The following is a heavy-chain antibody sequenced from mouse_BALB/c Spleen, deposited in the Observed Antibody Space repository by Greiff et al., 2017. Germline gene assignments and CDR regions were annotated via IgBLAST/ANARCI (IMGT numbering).Heavy chain of an antibody. V-gene: IGHV14-3*02. CDR3: ARNSLITTVVAKGYFDV. J-gene: IGHJ1*01. Sequence: EVQLVESGAELVKPGASVKLSCTASGFNIKDTYMHWVKQRPEQGLEWIGRIDPANGNTKYDPKFQGKATITADTSSNTAYLQLSSLTSEDTAVYYCARNSLITTVVAKGYFDVWGAGTTVTVSS. D-gene: IGHD1-1*01. CDR1: GFNIKDTY. CDR2: IDPANGNT.